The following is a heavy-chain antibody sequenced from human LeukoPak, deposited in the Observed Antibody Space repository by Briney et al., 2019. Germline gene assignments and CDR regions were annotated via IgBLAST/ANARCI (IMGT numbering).Heavy chain of an antibody. J-gene: IGHJ4*02. V-gene: IGHV1-3*01. CDR2: INAGNGDT. D-gene: IGHD2-2*01. CDR3: ATHLLGGPDSKDDY. Sequence: ASVKVSCKASGYTFTTYAIHWVRQAPGQRLEWMGWINAGNGDTKYSQKFQGRVTITRDTSATTAYMELSSLRSDDTAVYYCATHLLGGPDSKDDYWGQGTLVTVSS. CDR1: GYTFTTYA.